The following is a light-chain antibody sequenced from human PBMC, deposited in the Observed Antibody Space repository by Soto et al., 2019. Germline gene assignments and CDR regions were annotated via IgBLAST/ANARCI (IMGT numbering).Light chain of an antibody. CDR1: QSVRSSF. V-gene: IGKV3-15*01. CDR3: QEYNNWHPIT. Sequence: EIVLTQSPATLSVSPGERATLSCRASQSVRSSFLAWYQQKPGQAPSLLIYGASTRATGIPARFSGSGSGTEFTLTISSLQSEDFAVYYCQEYNNWHPITFGGGTKVDIK. CDR2: GAS. J-gene: IGKJ4*01.